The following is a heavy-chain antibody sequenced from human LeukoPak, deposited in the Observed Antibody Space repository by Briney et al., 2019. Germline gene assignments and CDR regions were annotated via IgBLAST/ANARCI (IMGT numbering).Heavy chain of an antibody. CDR1: GFTFSSYG. V-gene: IGHV3-30*18. Sequence: PGGSLRLSCAASGFTFSSYGMHWVRQAPGKGLEWVAVISYDGSNKYYADSVKGRFTISRDNSKNTLYLQMNSLRAEDTAVYYCAKSITMIRGGGVSHRVFDYWGQGTLVTVSS. D-gene: IGHD3-10*01. CDR3: AKSITMIRGGGVSHRVFDY. J-gene: IGHJ4*02. CDR2: ISYDGSNK.